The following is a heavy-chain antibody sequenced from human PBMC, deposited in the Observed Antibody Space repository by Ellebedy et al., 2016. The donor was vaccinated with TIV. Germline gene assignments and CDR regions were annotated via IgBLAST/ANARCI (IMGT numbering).Heavy chain of an antibody. CDR2: INPYNGYT. D-gene: IGHD3-22*01. CDR1: GYTFITFG. Sequence: AASVKVSCKASGYTFITFGISWVRQAPGQGLEWMGLINPYNGYTKYVEKFQGRVTVTTDTSTSTAYMELTSLRSDDTAVYYCARDELDNRGYHYDYWGQGTLVTVSS. CDR3: ARDELDNRGYHYDY. J-gene: IGHJ4*02. V-gene: IGHV1-18*01.